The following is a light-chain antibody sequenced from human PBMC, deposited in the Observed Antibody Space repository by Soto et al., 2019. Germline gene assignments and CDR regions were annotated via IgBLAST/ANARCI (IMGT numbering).Light chain of an antibody. V-gene: IGLV2-23*01. J-gene: IGLJ2*01. CDR3: SSYAGSSNSVV. Sequence: QYALTQPASVSGSPGQSITMSCTGTSNDVGGYNLVSWYQQYPGKAPKLMIYEGTKRPSGVSNRFSGSKSGNTASLTISGLQAEDEADYYCSSYAGSSNSVVFGGGTKVTVL. CDR1: SNDVGGYNL. CDR2: EGT.